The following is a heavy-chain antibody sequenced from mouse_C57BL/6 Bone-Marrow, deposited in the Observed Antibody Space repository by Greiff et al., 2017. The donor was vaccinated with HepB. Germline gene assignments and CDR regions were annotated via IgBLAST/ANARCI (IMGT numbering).Heavy chain of an antibody. D-gene: IGHD1-1*01. J-gene: IGHJ2*01. Sequence: VQLQQSGPGLVQPSQSLSITCTVSGFSLTSYGVHWVRQSPGKGLEWLGVIWRGGSTDYNAAFMSRLSITKDNSKSQVFFKMNSLQADDTAIYYCAKNNGSSYDYFDYWGQGTTLTVSS. CDR2: IWRGGST. CDR1: GFSLTSYG. V-gene: IGHV2-5*01. CDR3: AKNNGSSYDYFDY.